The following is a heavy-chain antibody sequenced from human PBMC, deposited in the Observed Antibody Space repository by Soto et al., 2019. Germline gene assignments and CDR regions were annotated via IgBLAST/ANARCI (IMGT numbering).Heavy chain of an antibody. V-gene: IGHV1-2*02. Sequence: ASVKVSCKASGYTFTGYYMHWVRQAPGQGLEWMGWINPNSGGTKSAQKFQGRGTMTRDTSISTAYMELSRLRSDDTAVYYCARRRSGGYYPHDFWGQGTLVTVSS. CDR3: ARRRSGGYYPHDF. D-gene: IGHD2-15*01. CDR1: GYTFTGYY. J-gene: IGHJ4*02. CDR2: INPNSGGT.